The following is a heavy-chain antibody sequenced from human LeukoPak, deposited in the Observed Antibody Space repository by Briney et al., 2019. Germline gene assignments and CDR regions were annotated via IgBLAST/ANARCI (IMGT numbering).Heavy chain of an antibody. J-gene: IGHJ3*02. CDR1: GGSISSGGYY. CDR3: ARVYRYCSSTSCRDAFDI. V-gene: IGHV4-31*03. CDR2: IYYSGST. Sequence: SETLSLTCTVSGGSISSGGYYWSWIRQHPGKGLEWIGYIYYSGSTYYNPSLKSRVTISVDTSKNQSSLKLSSVTAADTAVYYCARVYRYCSSTSCRDAFDIWGQGTMVTVSS. D-gene: IGHD2-2*01.